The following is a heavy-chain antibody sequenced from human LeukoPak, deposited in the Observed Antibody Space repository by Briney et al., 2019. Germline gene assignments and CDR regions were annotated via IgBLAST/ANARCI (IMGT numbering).Heavy chain of an antibody. V-gene: IGHV4-59*08. J-gene: IGHJ3*02. D-gene: IGHD2/OR15-2a*01. CDR3: ARKYWDAFDI. CDR2: IYYSGTT. CDR1: GGSMKSYY. Sequence: SETLSLTCTVSGGSMKSYYWSWIRQPPGKGLEWIGNIYYSGTTNYSPSVRSRVTISVDTSKNQFSLKLSSVTDADTAAYYCARKYWDAFDIWGQGTKVTVSS.